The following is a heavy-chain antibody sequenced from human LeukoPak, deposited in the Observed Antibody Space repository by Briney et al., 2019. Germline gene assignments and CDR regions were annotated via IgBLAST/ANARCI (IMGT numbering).Heavy chain of an antibody. CDR2: IKSKGDGGTT. V-gene: IGHV3-15*01. CDR3: SSPRDFGSASYYYGMDV. D-gene: IGHD3-3*01. Sequence: GGSLRLSCAASGFIFSNAWMSWVRQAPGKGLEWVARIKSKGDGGTTDYAAPVKGRFTISRDDSKNMLYVQMNSLTTEDTAVYFCSSPRDFGSASYYYGMDVWGQGTTVTVSS. CDR1: GFIFSNAW. J-gene: IGHJ6*02.